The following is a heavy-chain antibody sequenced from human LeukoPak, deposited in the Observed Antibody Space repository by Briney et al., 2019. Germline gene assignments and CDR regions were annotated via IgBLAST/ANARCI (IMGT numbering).Heavy chain of an antibody. J-gene: IGHJ4*02. CDR2: IYYSGST. CDR3: ARDSLLTGRRSYFDY. CDR1: GGSISSYY. Sequence: SETLSLTCTVSGGSISSYYWSWIRQPPGKGLEWIGYIYYSGSTNYNPSLKSRVTISVDTSKNQFSLKLSSVTAADTAVYYCARDSLLTGRRSYFDYWGQGTLVTVSS. V-gene: IGHV4-59*12. D-gene: IGHD3-9*01.